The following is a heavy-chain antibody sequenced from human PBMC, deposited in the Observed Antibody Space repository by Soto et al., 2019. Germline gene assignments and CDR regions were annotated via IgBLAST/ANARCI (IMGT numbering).Heavy chain of an antibody. V-gene: IGHV1-8*01. CDR2: MNPNSGNT. CDR3: ARMATSGTLNWFDP. Sequence: ASVKVSCKASGDTFTSYDINWVRQATGQGLEWMGWMNPNSGNTGYAQKFQGRVSMTRNTSITTAYLELSSLRSDDTAIYYCARMATSGTLNWFDPWGQGTLVTVSS. J-gene: IGHJ5*02. CDR1: GDTFTSYD.